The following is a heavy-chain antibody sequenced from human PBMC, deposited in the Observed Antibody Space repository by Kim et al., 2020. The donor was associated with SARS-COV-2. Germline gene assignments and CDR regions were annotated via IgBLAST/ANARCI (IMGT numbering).Heavy chain of an antibody. CDR3: AKRGACSSSSCHYYFDY. CDR1: GFTFSTYA. Sequence: GGSLRLSCVASGFTFSTYAMSWVRQAPGKGLEWVSTISALGASTHYADSVKDRFTISRDNSKNTLFLQLNSLRAEDTAVYFCAKRGACSSSSCHYYFDYWGQGTLLTVSS. D-gene: IGHD2-2*01. CDR2: ISALGAST. J-gene: IGHJ4*02. V-gene: IGHV3-23*01.